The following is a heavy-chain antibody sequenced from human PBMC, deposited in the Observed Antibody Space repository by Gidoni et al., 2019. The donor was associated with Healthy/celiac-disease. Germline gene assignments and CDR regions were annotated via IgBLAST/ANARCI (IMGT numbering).Heavy chain of an antibody. CDR1: GFTFSSYA. V-gene: IGHV3-23*01. D-gene: IGHD4-17*01. J-gene: IGHJ4*02. CDR3: AKDQGYGDYFDY. Sequence: EVQLLESGGGLVQPGGSLRLSCAAPGFTFSSYAMSWVRQAPGKGLEWVSAISGSGGSTYYADSVKGRFTISRDNSKNTLYLQMNSLRAEDTAVYYCAKDQGYGDYFDYWGQGTLVTVSS. CDR2: ISGSGGST.